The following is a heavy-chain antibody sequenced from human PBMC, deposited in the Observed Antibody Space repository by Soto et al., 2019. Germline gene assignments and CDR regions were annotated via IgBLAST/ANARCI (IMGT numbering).Heavy chain of an antibody. CDR3: AKEGGLSGSYYISSSYYFDY. D-gene: IGHD1-26*01. J-gene: IGHJ4*02. Sequence: QVQLVESGGGVVQPGRSLRLSCVASGFTFSSYGMHWVRQAPGKGLEWVAIISYDGSNTYYADSVKGRFTISRDNSENTXYXXMNSLRAEDTSVYYCAKEGGLSGSYYISSSYYFDYWGQGTLVTVSS. V-gene: IGHV3-30*18. CDR1: GFTFSSYG. CDR2: ISYDGSNT.